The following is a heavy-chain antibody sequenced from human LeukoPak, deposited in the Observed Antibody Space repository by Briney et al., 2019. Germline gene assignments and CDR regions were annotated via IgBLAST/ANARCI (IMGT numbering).Heavy chain of an antibody. CDR2: FDPEDGET. D-gene: IGHD1-26*01. CDR1: GYTLTELS. J-gene: IGHJ4*02. Sequence: ASVKVSCKVSGYTLTELSMHWVRQAPGKGLEWMGGFDPEDGETIYAQKFQGRVTMTRDTSIRTVYMELNNLVSDDTAVYYCARGAGAGTQRRYDLWGQGTLVTVSS. V-gene: IGHV1-24*01. CDR3: ARGAGAGTQRRYDL.